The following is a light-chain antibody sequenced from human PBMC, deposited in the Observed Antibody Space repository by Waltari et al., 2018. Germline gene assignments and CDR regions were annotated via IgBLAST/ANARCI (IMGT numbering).Light chain of an antibody. V-gene: IGKV3-20*01. CDR3: QNHERLPTT. J-gene: IGKJ1*01. CDR2: AAS. Sequence: EAVLTQAPGTLSLSPGERATLSCRASQRVSKYLAWYQQRPGHAPTRLIFAASTRATGIPDRFSGSGSGTDFSLPISRLEPEDFAVYYCQNHERLPTTFGQGTKVEIK. CDR1: QRVSKY.